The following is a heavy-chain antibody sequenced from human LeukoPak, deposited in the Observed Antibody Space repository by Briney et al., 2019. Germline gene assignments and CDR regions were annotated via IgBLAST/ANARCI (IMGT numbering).Heavy chain of an antibody. CDR1: GGSISSSSYY. D-gene: IGHD3-22*01. Sequence: RPSETLSLTCTVSGGSISSSSYYWGWIRQPPGKGLEWIGSIYYSGRTYYNPSLKSRVTISVDTSKNQFSPKLSSVTAADTAVYYCARLLGDDSSGYYYGNFYYFDYWGQGTLVTVSS. CDR2: IYYSGRT. V-gene: IGHV4-39*01. CDR3: ARLLGDDSSGYYYGNFYYFDY. J-gene: IGHJ4*02.